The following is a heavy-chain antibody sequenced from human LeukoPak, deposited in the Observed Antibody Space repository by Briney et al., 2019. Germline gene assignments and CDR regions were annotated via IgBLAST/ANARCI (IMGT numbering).Heavy chain of an antibody. J-gene: IGHJ4*02. CDR2: ISYDGSNK. CDR3: AKDSRPYITMIVVVITRLFDY. D-gene: IGHD3-22*01. Sequence: GRSLRLSCAASRFTFSSYGMHWVRQAPGKGLEWVAVISYDGSNKYYADSVKGRFTISRDNSKNTLYLQMNSLRAEDTAVYYCAKDSRPYITMIVVVITRLFDYWGQGTLVTVSS. V-gene: IGHV3-30*18. CDR1: RFTFSSYG.